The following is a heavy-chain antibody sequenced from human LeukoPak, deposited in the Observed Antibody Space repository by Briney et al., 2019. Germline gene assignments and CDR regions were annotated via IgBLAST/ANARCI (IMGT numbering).Heavy chain of an antibody. Sequence: GGSLRLSCAASGFTVSNNYMSWVRQAPGKGLEWVSVIYRGGTTYYADSVKGRFTISRDNPKNTLYLQMNSLRAEDTAVYYCVRENCGGDCYRYFDVWGRGTLVTVSS. V-gene: IGHV3-53*01. J-gene: IGHJ2*01. CDR1: GFTVSNNY. CDR3: VRENCGGDCYRYFDV. CDR2: IYRGGTT. D-gene: IGHD2-21*02.